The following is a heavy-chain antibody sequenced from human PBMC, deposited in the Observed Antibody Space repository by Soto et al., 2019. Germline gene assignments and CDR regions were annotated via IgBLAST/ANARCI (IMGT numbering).Heavy chain of an antibody. CDR2: ISYDGSNK. V-gene: IGHV3-30-3*01. CDR1: GFTFISYA. CDR3: AITRYYFWSAQRFDI. D-gene: IGHD3-3*01. J-gene: IGHJ3*02. Sequence: GGSLRLSCAASGFTFISYAMHWVRQAPGKGLEWVAVISYDGSNKYYADSVKGRFTISRDNSKNTLYLQMNSLRAEDTAVYYCAITRYYFWSAQRFDIWGQGTTVTV.